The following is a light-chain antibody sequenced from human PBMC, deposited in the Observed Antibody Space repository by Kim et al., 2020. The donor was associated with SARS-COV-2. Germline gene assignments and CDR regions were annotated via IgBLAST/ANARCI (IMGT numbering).Light chain of an antibody. CDR3: QQYSHWPRT. CDR1: QSVSSN. CDR2: RAS. V-gene: IGKV3D-15*01. J-gene: IGKJ2*01. Sequence: EVVMTQSPATLSVSPGERATLSCRASQSVSSNLVWYQQKPGQAPRLLIQRASIRATGIPARFSGSGSGTEFTLTITSLQSEDFAVYYCQQYSHWPRTFGQGTKLEI.